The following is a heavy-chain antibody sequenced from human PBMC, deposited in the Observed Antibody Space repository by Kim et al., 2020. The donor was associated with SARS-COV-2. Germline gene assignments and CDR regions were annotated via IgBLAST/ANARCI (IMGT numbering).Heavy chain of an antibody. D-gene: IGHD1-26*01. J-gene: IGHJ4*02. Sequence: SYAYSVKGRFTISICDAMNTLYLQMTSLRAEDTALYYCARRIVGATGFDSWAQGTLVTVSS. CDR3: ARRIVGATGFDS. V-gene: IGHV3-74*01.